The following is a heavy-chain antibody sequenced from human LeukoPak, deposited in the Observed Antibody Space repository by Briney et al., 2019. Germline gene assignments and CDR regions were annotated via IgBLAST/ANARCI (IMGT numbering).Heavy chain of an antibody. CDR3: SRENGAFSPFGY. CDR2: ILLRGLA. CDR1: GGSVTSTNW. J-gene: IGHJ4*02. Sequence: PSETLSLTCDVSGGSVTSTNWWSWVRQPPGQGLEWIGEILLRGLANYNPSLSSRVTMSLDTSKNYVSLNLTSVTAADTAVYYCSRENGAFSPFGYWGQGALVIVRS. V-gene: IGHV4-4*02. D-gene: IGHD2-8*01.